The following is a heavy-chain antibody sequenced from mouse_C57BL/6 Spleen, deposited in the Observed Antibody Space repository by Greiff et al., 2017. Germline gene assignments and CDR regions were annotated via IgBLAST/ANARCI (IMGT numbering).Heavy chain of an antibody. V-gene: IGHV5-12*01. Sequence: EVKLVESGGGLVQPGGSLKLSCAASGFTFSDYYMYWVRQTPEKRLEWVAYISNGGGSTYYPDTVKGRFTISRDNAKNTLYLQMSRLKSEDTAMYYCARPSYGSSYGYFDVWGTGTTVTVSS. D-gene: IGHD1-1*01. CDR3: ARPSYGSSYGYFDV. J-gene: IGHJ1*03. CDR1: GFTFSDYY. CDR2: ISNGGGST.